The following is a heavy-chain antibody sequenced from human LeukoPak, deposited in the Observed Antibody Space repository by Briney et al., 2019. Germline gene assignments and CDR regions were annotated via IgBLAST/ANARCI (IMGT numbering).Heavy chain of an antibody. Sequence: PGGSLRLSCAASGLTFSSYWMSWVRQAPGKGLEWVANIKQDGSEKYYVDSVKGRFTISRDNAKNSLYLQMNSLRAEDTAVYYCAREDYYGSSGPFYWGQGTLVTVSS. D-gene: IGHD3-22*01. CDR1: GLTFSSYW. V-gene: IGHV3-7*01. CDR3: AREDYYGSSGPFY. CDR2: IKQDGSEK. J-gene: IGHJ4*02.